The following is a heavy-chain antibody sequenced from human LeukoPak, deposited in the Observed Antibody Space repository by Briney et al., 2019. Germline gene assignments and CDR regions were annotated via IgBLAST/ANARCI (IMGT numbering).Heavy chain of an antibody. V-gene: IGHV4-39*07. CDR2: ISYSGST. CDR1: GDSISSGSFL. Sequence: SETLSLTCTVSGDSISSGSFLWGCIRQSPGKGLEWIGSISYSGSTYYNPSLKSRVTVSIDTSKNQFSLKMTSVTAADTAVYYCARWVGDRNWFDPWGQGTLVTVSS. J-gene: IGHJ5*02. D-gene: IGHD1-26*01. CDR3: ARWVGDRNWFDP.